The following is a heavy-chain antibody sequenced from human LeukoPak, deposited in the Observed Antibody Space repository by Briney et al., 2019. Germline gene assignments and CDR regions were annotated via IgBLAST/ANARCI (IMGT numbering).Heavy chain of an antibody. V-gene: IGHV4-39*07. CDR1: GGSISSSSYY. Sequence: PSETLSLTCTVSGGSISSSSYYWGWIRQPPGKGLEWIGSIYYSGSTYYNPSLKSRVTISVDTSKNQFSLKLSSVTAADTAVYYCARSSGSYHPDHFDYWGQGTLVTVSS. CDR3: ARSSGSYHPDHFDY. D-gene: IGHD1-26*01. J-gene: IGHJ4*02. CDR2: IYYSGST.